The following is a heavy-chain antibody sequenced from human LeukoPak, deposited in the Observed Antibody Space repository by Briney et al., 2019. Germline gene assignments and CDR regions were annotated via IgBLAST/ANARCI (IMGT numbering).Heavy chain of an antibody. J-gene: IGHJ3*02. V-gene: IGHV3-11*06. CDR3: ARAPFSGTTSISVGI. Sequence: GGSLRLSCAASGFTFSDYYMSWIRQAPGKGLEWVSYISSSSSYTNYADSVKGRFTISRDNAKNSLYLQVNSLRAEDTAVYYCARAPFSGTTSISVGIWGQGTMVTVSS. D-gene: IGHD1-1*01. CDR1: GFTFSDYY. CDR2: ISSSSSYT.